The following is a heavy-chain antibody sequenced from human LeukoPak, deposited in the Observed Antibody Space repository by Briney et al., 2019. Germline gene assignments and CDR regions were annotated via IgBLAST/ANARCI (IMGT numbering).Heavy chain of an antibody. CDR2: TYYRSKWYN. V-gene: IGHV6-1*01. J-gene: IGHJ4*02. CDR3: ARYVGTSGWYTFDY. Sequence: SQTLSLTCGISGDSVSSNNGAWNWIRQSPSRGLEWVGRTYYRSKWYNDYATSLQGRITISPDTSKNQFSLHLYSVTPEDTAIYYCARYVGTSGWYTFDYWGQGILVTVSS. D-gene: IGHD6-19*01. CDR1: GDSVSSNNGA.